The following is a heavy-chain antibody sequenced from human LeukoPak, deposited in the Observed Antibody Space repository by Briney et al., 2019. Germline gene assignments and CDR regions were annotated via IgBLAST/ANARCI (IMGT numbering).Heavy chain of an antibody. V-gene: IGHV1-8*03. D-gene: IGHD2-2*01. CDR2: MNPNSGNT. CDR3: ARGIQLHTFDI. Sequence: ASVKVSCKASGYTFTSYAMNWVRQAPGQGLEWMGWMNPNSGNTGYAQKFQGRVTITRNTSISTAYMELSSLRSEDTAVYYCARGIQLHTFDIWGQGTMVTVSS. CDR1: GYTFTSYA. J-gene: IGHJ3*02.